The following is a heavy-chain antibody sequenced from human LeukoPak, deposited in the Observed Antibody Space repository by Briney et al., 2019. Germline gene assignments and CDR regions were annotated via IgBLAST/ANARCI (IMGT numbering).Heavy chain of an antibody. CDR1: GGSISSSNW. CDR3: ARDYYYDSSGYYYPNDAFDI. D-gene: IGHD3-22*01. V-gene: IGHV4-4*02. CDR2: IYHSGST. Sequence: SETLSLTCAVSGGSISSSNWWSWVRQPPGKGLEWIGEIYHSGSTNYNPSLKSRVTISVDKSKNQFSLKLSSVTAADTAVYYCARDYYYDSSGYYYPNDAFDIWGQGTMVTVSS. J-gene: IGHJ3*02.